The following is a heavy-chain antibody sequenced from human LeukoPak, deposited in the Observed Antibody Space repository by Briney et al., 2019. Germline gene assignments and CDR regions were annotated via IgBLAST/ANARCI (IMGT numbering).Heavy chain of an antibody. D-gene: IGHD3-10*01. J-gene: IGHJ3*02. Sequence: PGGSLRLSCAASGFTFSSYEMNWVRQAPGKGLEWVSYISCSGSTKYYADYVKGRFTISRDNAKNSLYLQMNGLRAEETAAYYGARGRSITLLRGVAMSDGFDIWGQGAMVTVSS. CDR2: ISCSGSTK. CDR3: ARGRSITLLRGVAMSDGFDI. CDR1: GFTFSSYE. V-gene: IGHV3-48*03.